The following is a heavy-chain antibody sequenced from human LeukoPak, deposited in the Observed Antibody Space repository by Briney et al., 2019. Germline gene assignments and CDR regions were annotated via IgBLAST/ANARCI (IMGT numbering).Heavy chain of an antibody. CDR3: ARYSSSPLGFDY. Sequence: SETLSLTCTVSGYSISSGYYWDWIRPPPGKGLEWIGHIYHSGSTSYNPSLKSRVTISVDTSKNQFSLKVSSVTAADTAVYYCARYSSSPLGFDYWGQGTLVTVSS. V-gene: IGHV4-38-2*02. CDR2: IYHSGST. CDR1: GYSISSGYY. D-gene: IGHD6-6*01. J-gene: IGHJ4*02.